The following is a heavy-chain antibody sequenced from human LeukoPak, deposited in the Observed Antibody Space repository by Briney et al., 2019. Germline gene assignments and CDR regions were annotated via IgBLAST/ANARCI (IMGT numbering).Heavy chain of an antibody. V-gene: IGHV4-34*01. CDR3: ARGRGVTTFYYYYYMDV. CDR2: INHSGST. D-gene: IGHD4-17*01. Sequence: SETLSLTCAVYGGSFSGYYWSWTRQPPGKGLEWIGEINHSGSTNYNPSLKSRVTISVDTSKNQFSLKLSSVTAADTAVYYCARGRGVTTFYYYYYMDVWGKGTTVTVSS. CDR1: GGSFSGYY. J-gene: IGHJ6*03.